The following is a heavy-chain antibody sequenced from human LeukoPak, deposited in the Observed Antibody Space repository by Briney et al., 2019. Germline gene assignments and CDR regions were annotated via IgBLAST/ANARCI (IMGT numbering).Heavy chain of an antibody. V-gene: IGHV4-39*01. D-gene: IGHD3-10*01. Sequence: SETLSLACTVSGGSISSAGYYWDWIRQPPGKGLEWIGDISYSGSPNYNPSLRSRATISLDTSKNQVSLKLSSISATDTAVYYCARHGRGEAAVSGLDPWGQGTLVTVSS. J-gene: IGHJ5*02. CDR1: GGSISSAGYY. CDR3: ARHGRGEAAVSGLDP. CDR2: ISYSGSP.